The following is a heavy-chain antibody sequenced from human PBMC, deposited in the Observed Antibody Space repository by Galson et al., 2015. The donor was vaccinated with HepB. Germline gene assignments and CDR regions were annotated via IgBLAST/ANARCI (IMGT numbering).Heavy chain of an antibody. D-gene: IGHD3-10*01. CDR3: ARSGGIRAREFDP. V-gene: IGHV3-30*04. CDR1: GFTFSSYT. J-gene: IGHJ5*02. Sequence: SLRLSCAASGFTFSSYTMHWVRQPPGKGLEWVAVISYDGINKYYADSVKGRFIISRDNSKNTLYLQMNSLRAEDTAVYYCARSGGIRAREFDPWGQGTLVTVSS. CDR2: ISYDGINK.